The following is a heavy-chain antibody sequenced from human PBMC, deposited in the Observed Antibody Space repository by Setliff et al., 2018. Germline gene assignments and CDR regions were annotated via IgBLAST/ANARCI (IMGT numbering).Heavy chain of an antibody. Sequence: SVKVSFKASGGTFSSYAIDWVRQAPGQGLEWMGGIIPMFGTTNYAQRFRGRVTITADESTTTAYLELSSLRSEDTAVYYCARVRDCSGGICHRGFHHYMDVWGKGTTVTVSS. J-gene: IGHJ6*03. CDR2: IIPMFGTT. CDR3: ARVRDCSGGICHRGFHHYMDV. V-gene: IGHV1-69*13. D-gene: IGHD2-15*01. CDR1: GGTFSSYA.